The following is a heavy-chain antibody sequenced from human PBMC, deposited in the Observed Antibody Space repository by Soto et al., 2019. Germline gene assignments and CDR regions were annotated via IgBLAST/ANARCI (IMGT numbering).Heavy chain of an antibody. CDR1: GFTFSIYG. V-gene: IGHV3-33*01. Sequence: GGSLRLSCAASGFTFSIYGMHLVRQAPGKGLEWVAVIWYDGSNKYYADSVKGRFTISRDNSKNTLYLQMNSLRAEDTAVYYCARDQQWLVRFYFDFWGQGTLGTVSS. CDR2: IWYDGSNK. D-gene: IGHD6-19*01. J-gene: IGHJ4*02. CDR3: ARDQQWLVRFYFDF.